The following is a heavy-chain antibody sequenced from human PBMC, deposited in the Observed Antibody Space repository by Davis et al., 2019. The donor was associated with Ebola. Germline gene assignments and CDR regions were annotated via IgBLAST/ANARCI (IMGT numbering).Heavy chain of an antibody. V-gene: IGHV7-4-1*02. CDR2: INTNTGNP. CDR1: GHTFTTYA. Sequence: AASVKVSCKASGHTFTTYAMNWVRQAPGQGLEWMGWINTNTGNPTYAQGSTGRFVFSLDTSVSTAYLQISSLKAEDTAVYYCAKGPWLVSYYYYGMDVWGKGTTVTVPS. J-gene: IGHJ6*04. D-gene: IGHD6-19*01. CDR3: AKGPWLVSYYYYGMDV.